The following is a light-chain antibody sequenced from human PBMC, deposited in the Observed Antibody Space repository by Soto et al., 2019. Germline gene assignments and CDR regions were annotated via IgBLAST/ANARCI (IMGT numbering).Light chain of an antibody. CDR1: QDIRRY. CDR3: LQTYSTPWT. Sequence: DIQMTQSPSSLSPSVGDRVIITCRASQDIRRYLSWYQQKTGTAPKFLIYSASGLHSGVPSRFSGSGSGTDFTLTISSLQPEDFATYYCLQTYSTPWTFGQGTKVEIK. V-gene: IGKV1-39*01. J-gene: IGKJ1*01. CDR2: SAS.